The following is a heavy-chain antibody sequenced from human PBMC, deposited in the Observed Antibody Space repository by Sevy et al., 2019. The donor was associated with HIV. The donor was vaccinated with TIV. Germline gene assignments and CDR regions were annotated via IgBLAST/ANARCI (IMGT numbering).Heavy chain of an antibody. D-gene: IGHD2-2*01. CDR3: AREGCSKPHDY. J-gene: IGHJ4*02. CDR1: GFTFSNYA. CDR2: FSFGCGKI. V-gene: IGHV3-23*01. Sequence: GGSLRLSCAASGFTFSNYAMSWVRQAPGKGLEWLSTFSFGCGKINYADSVKGRFTISRDNSKNTLYLQMNSLGAEDMALYYSAREGCSKPHDYWGQGTLVTVSS.